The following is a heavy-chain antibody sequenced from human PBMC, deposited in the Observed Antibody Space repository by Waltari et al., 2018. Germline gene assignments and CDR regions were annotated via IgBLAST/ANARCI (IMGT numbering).Heavy chain of an antibody. V-gene: IGHV3-33*01. D-gene: IGHD3-16*01. CDR2: IWRDGSNR. J-gene: IGHJ4*02. CDR3: TRGNWGDY. Sequence: QVQLVESGGGMVQPGRSLSLSCAASGFSFSDYGIHWVRQVPGKGLDWVSVIWRDGSNRYYADSVRGRFTISRDNSKNSLYLQMNSVRADDTAVYYCTRGNWGDYWGQGTLVTVSS. CDR1: GFSFSDYG.